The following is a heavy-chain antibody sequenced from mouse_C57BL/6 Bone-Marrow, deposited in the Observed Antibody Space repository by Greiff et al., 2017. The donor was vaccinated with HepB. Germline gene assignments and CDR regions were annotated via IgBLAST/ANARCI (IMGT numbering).Heavy chain of an antibody. Sequence: QVTLNVSGAELVKPGASVKLSCKASGYTFTAYTIHWVKQRSGQGLEWIGWFYPGNGSKKYNEKFKDKATLTADQTSSTVYMELSRLTSEDSAVYLCVRHEDPRYDYFDYWGKGTTLT. CDR2: FYPGNGSK. CDR1: GYTFTAYT. J-gene: IGHJ2*01. D-gene: IGHD2-14*01. V-gene: IGHV1-62-2*01. CDR3: VRHEDPRYDYFDY.